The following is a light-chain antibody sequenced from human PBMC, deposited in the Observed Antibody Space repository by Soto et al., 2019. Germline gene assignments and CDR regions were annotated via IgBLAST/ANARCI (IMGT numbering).Light chain of an antibody. Sequence: EIVMTQSPATLSVSPGERANLSCRASQSVSSNLAWYQRKPGQAPRLLIYGASTRATGIPARFSGSGSGTEFTLTISSLQSEHFVVYYCQQYNKWPWTFGQGTTVEIK. V-gene: IGKV3-15*01. CDR1: QSVSSN. CDR3: QQYNKWPWT. CDR2: GAS. J-gene: IGKJ1*01.